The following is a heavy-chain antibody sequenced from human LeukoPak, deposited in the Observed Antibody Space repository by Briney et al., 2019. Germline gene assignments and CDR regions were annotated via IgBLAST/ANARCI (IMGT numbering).Heavy chain of an antibody. CDR3: ARPAKRMSIAARPTPFDY. D-gene: IGHD6-6*01. CDR1: GGSFSGYY. Sequence: SETLSLTCAVYGGSFSGYYWSWIRQPPGKGLEWIGEINHSGSTNYNPSLKSRVTISVDTSKNQFSLMLSSVTAADTAVYYCARPAKRMSIAARPTPFDYWGQGTLVTVSS. J-gene: IGHJ4*02. V-gene: IGHV4-34*01. CDR2: INHSGST.